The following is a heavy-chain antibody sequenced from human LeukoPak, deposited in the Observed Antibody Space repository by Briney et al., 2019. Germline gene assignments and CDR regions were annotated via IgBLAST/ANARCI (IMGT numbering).Heavy chain of an antibody. CDR1: GGTFSSYA. D-gene: IGHD5-18*01. J-gene: IGHJ4*02. V-gene: IGHV1-69*06. Sequence: SVKVSCKASGGTFSSYAISWVRQAPGQGPEWMGGIIPIFGTANYAQKFQGRVTITADKSTSTAYMELSSLRSEDTAVYYCARARYSYGDFFDYWGQGTLVTVSS. CDR2: IIPIFGTA. CDR3: ARARYSYGDFFDY.